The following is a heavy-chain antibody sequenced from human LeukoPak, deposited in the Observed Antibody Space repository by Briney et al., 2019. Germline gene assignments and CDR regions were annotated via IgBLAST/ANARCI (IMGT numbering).Heavy chain of an antibody. Sequence: ASVKVSCKASGCTFTSYDINWVRQATGQGLEWMGWMNPNSGNTGYAQKFQGRVTMTRNTSISTAYMELSSLRSEDTAVYYCARQAWDGYNLDYWGQGTLVTVSS. J-gene: IGHJ4*02. CDR2: MNPNSGNT. CDR3: ARQAWDGYNLDY. CDR1: GCTFTSYD. V-gene: IGHV1-8*01. D-gene: IGHD5-24*01.